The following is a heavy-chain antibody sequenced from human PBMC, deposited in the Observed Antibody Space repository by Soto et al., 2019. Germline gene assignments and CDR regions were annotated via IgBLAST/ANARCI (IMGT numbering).Heavy chain of an antibody. Sequence: PSETLSLTCTVSGGSISSYYWSWIRQPPGKGLECIWYIFSSGTTCYNPSLKSRLTMSLDASQNQFSLKLNSLTDADTAVYFCARVPSPFDYYYAMDVWGQGTTVTVSS. D-gene: IGHD3-16*01. CDR3: ARVPSPFDYYYAMDV. V-gene: IGHV4-4*09. J-gene: IGHJ6*02. CDR1: GGSISSYY. CDR2: IFSSGTT.